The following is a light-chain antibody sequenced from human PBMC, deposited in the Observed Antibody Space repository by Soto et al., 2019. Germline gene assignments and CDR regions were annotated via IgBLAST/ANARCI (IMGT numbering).Light chain of an antibody. CDR2: GAS. V-gene: IGKV3-20*01. CDR1: QSVSSSY. CDR3: PQYHTSPLT. Sequence: IMLSQTPGTVSLSPGERATLSCRASQSVSSSYLAWYQQKPGQAPRLLIYGASSRATGIPDRFSGSGSGTEFTLTISRLEPEDFAVYYCPQYHTSPLTFGPGTKAAI. J-gene: IGKJ3*01.